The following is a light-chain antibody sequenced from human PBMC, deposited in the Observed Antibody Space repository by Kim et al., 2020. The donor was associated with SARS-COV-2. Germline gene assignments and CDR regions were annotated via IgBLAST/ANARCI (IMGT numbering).Light chain of an antibody. Sequence: SYELTQPPSVSVSPGETASITCSGDRLGDKFPSWYQQKPGQSPVLVIYQDSKRPSGIPERFSGSNSGNTATLTISGTQATDEADYYCQAWAITNYVFGSGTKVTVL. CDR2: QDS. V-gene: IGLV3-1*01. CDR1: RLGDKF. CDR3: QAWAITNYV. J-gene: IGLJ1*01.